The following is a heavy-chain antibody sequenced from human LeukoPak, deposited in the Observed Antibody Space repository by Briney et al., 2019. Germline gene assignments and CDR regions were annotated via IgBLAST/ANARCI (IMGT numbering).Heavy chain of an antibody. CDR1: GGCISSHY. D-gene: IGHD5-18*01. CDR2: IYYSGST. V-gene: IGHV4-59*05. Sequence: SETLSLTCTVSGGCISSHYWSWIRQPPGKGLEWIGSIYYSGSTYYNPSLKSRVTISVDTSKNQFSLKLSSVTAADTAVYYCARQSPVTANGMDVWGQGTTVTVSS. J-gene: IGHJ6*02. CDR3: ARQSPVTANGMDV.